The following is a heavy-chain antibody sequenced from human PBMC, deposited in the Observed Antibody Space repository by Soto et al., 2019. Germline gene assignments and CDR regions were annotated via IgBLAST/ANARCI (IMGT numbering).Heavy chain of an antibody. J-gene: IGHJ3*02. D-gene: IGHD3-22*01. CDR2: IYHSGST. CDR3: ARDGVPYDSSGYYLGDAFDI. CDR1: GGSISSSNW. Sequence: SETLSLTCAVSGGSISSSNWWSWVRQPPGKGLEWIGEIYHSGSTNYNPSLKSGVTISVDKSKNQFSLKLSSVTAADTAVYYRARDGVPYDSSGYYLGDAFDIWGQGTMVTVSS. V-gene: IGHV4-4*02.